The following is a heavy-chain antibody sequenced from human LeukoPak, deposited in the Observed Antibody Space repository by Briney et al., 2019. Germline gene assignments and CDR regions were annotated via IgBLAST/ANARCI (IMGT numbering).Heavy chain of an antibody. V-gene: IGHV3-9*01. J-gene: IGHJ4*02. CDR2: ISWNSGSI. CDR1: GFTFDDYA. Sequence: PGRSLRLSCAASGFTFDDYAKHWVRQAPGKGLEWVSGISWNSGSIGYADSVKGRFTISRDNAKNSLYLQMNSLRAEDTALYYCAKDPNSSSWYFFDYWGQGTLVTVSS. D-gene: IGHD6-13*01. CDR3: AKDPNSSSWYFFDY.